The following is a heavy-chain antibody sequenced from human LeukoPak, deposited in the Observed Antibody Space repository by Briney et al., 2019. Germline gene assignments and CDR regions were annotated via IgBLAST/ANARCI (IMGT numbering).Heavy chain of an antibody. CDR1: GGSFSGYY. CDR2: INHSGST. J-gene: IGHJ6*03. D-gene: IGHD2-8*02. Sequence: NPSETLSLTCAVYGGSFSGYYWSWIRQPPGKGLEWIGEINHSGSTNYNPSLKSRVTISVDTSKNQFSLKLSSVTAAGTAVYYCARGRLVATPYYYMDVWGKGTTVTVSS. CDR3: ARGRLVATPYYYMDV. V-gene: IGHV4-34*01.